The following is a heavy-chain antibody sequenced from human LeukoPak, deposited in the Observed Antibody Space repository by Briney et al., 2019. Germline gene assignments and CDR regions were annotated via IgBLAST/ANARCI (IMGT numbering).Heavy chain of an antibody. Sequence: GGSLRLSCAASGFTFSSYGMHWVRQAPGKGLEWVAFIRYDGGNKYYADSVKGRFTISRDNSKNTLYLQMNSLRVEDTAVYYCAKDRDYAIDPWGQGTLVTVSS. V-gene: IGHV3-30*02. CDR2: IRYDGGNK. CDR3: AKDRDYAIDP. CDR1: GFTFSSYG. J-gene: IGHJ5*02. D-gene: IGHD3-16*01.